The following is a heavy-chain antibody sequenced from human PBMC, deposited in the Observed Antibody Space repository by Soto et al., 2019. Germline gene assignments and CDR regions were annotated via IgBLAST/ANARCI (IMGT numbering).Heavy chain of an antibody. Sequence: LSLTCAVSGGSISSGGYSWSWIRQPPGKGLEWIGYIYHTWNTYYNPSLESRVTISVDRSRNQLSLELTSVTAADTAVYYCARFRGTAILDYWGQGTLVTVSS. CDR3: ARFRGTAILDY. CDR2: IYHTWNT. D-gene: IGHD2-2*02. J-gene: IGHJ4*02. V-gene: IGHV4-30-2*01. CDR1: GGSISSGGYS.